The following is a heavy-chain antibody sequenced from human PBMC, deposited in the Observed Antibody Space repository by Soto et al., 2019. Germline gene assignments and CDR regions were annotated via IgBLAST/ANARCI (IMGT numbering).Heavy chain of an antibody. Sequence: QMRLVQSGAEVKNSGSSVKVSCKASGGTSSNFVITWLRRVPGQGLEWRGGILPMFGAVKYAQKFQDRLTITADRSTNTASMELGSLRSEDTAVYYCARPKRSGYDRGDSYYHTMDVWGHGTTVTVS. CDR1: GGTSSNFV. D-gene: IGHD3-3*01. CDR2: ILPMFGAV. J-gene: IGHJ6*02. CDR3: ARPKRSGYDRGDSYYHTMDV. V-gene: IGHV1-69*06.